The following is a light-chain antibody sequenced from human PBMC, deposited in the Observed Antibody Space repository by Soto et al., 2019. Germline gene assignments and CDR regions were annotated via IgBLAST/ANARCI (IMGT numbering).Light chain of an antibody. CDR3: QKYYSAPPTT. Sequence: DIVMTQSPDSLAVSLGERATINCKSSQSVLYSSNNKNYLAWYQQKPGQPPKLLIYWASTRESGVPDRFSGSGPGTDFTLTISSLQAEDVAVYYCQKYYSAPPTTFGPGTKVEIK. J-gene: IGKJ1*01. V-gene: IGKV4-1*01. CDR2: WAS. CDR1: QSVLYSSNNKNY.